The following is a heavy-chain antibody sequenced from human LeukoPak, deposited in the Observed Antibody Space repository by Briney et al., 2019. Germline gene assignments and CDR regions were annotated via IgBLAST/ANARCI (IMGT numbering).Heavy chain of an antibody. CDR3: VKLQEQYYYDS. J-gene: IGHJ4*02. Sequence: GGSLRLSCSASGFTFSSYAMHWVRRAPGKGLEYVSAITGNGGDTYYADSVKDRFTISRDNSKNTLYLQMTSLRTEDTAVYHCVKLQEQYYYDSWGQGTLVTVSS. V-gene: IGHV3-64D*09. D-gene: IGHD1/OR15-1a*01. CDR2: ITGNGGDT. CDR1: GFTFSSYA.